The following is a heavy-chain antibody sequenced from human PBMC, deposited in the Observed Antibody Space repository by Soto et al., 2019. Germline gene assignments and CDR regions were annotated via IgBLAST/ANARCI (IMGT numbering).Heavy chain of an antibody. CDR1: RVAFASND. D-gene: IGHD4-17*01. CDR3: ARTLYGDNVDY. Sequence: APVEVCSEACRVAFASNDLKWVRQATGQGLEWMGWMNPNSGNTGYAQKFQGRVTMTRNTSISTAYMELSRLRSEDTAVYYCARTLYGDNVDYWGQGTLVTVSS. CDR2: MNPNSGNT. V-gene: IGHV1-8*01. J-gene: IGHJ4*02.